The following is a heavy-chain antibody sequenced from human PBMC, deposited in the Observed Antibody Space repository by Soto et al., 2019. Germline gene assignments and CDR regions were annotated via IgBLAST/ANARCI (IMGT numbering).Heavy chain of an antibody. CDR2: VIPIVDIP. J-gene: IGHJ5*02. V-gene: IGHV1-69*08. Sequence: QVQLVQSGPEVKTPGSSVQVSCKASAGTFSRLTISWVRQAPGQGLEWMGRVIPIVDIPTYAQKFQGRVTITADKSTSTAYMELSSLRSEDTAVYYCARDLEAFCSPVSCSWFDPWGQGNLVTVSS. CDR3: ARDLEAFCSPVSCSWFDP. D-gene: IGHD2-15*01. CDR1: AGTFSRLT.